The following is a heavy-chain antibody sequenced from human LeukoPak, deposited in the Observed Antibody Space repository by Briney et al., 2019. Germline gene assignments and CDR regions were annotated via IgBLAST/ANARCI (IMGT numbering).Heavy chain of an antibody. CDR3: ARDYVSRYAFDI. D-gene: IGHD3-16*01. J-gene: IGHJ3*02. Sequence: SETLSLTCTVSGGSISSYYWSWIRQPPGKGLEWIGYIYYSGSTNYNPSLKSRVTISVDTSKNQFSLKLSSVTAADTAVYYCARDYVSRYAFDIWGQGTMVTVSS. V-gene: IGHV4-59*01. CDR1: GGSISSYY. CDR2: IYYSGST.